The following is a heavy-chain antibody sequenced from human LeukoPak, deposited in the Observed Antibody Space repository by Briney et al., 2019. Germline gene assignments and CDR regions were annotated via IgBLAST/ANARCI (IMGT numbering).Heavy chain of an antibody. CDR3: AKGKKGIIVGAAFGY. J-gene: IGHJ4*02. V-gene: IGHV3-9*03. CDR1: GFTFDDYA. CDR2: ISWNSGSI. D-gene: IGHD1-26*01. Sequence: GGSLRLSCAASGFTFDDYAMHWVRQAPGKGLEWVSGISWNSGSIGYADSVKGRFTISRDNAKNSLYLQMNSLRAEDMALYYCAKGKKGIIVGAAFGYWGQGTLVTVSS.